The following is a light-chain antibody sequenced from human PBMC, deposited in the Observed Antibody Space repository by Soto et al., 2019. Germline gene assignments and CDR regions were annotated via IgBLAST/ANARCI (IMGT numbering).Light chain of an antibody. Sequence: EIVLTQSPGTLSLSPGERATLSCRASQSVSNSALAWYLQKPGQAPRLLIYGASSRATGIPDRFSGSGSGTDFTLTISRLEPEDFAVYYCQLYGSSPMYTFGQGTRXEIK. CDR1: QSVSNSA. J-gene: IGKJ2*01. V-gene: IGKV3-20*01. CDR3: QLYGSSPMYT. CDR2: GAS.